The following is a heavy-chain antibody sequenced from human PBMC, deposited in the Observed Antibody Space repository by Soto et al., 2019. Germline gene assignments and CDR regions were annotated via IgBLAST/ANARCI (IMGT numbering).Heavy chain of an antibody. D-gene: IGHD6-25*01. Sequence: QVQLVQSGAEVKKPGASVKVSCKASGYSFTGYFMHWVRQVPGQGLEWMGWTNPKSGVTKYPQKFQGRVTMTRDTSISTAYTELTRLRSDDTAVYYWARAHVRLQLGSSDYWGQGTLVTVSS. CDR3: ARAHVRLQLGSSDY. J-gene: IGHJ4*02. V-gene: IGHV1-2*02. CDR1: GYSFTGYF. CDR2: TNPKSGVT.